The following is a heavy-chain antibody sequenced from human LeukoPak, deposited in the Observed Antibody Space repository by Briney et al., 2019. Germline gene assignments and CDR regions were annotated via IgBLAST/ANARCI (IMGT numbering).Heavy chain of an antibody. CDR1: GGTFSSYA. J-gene: IGHJ5*02. CDR3: ARDYYDSSGYDDWFDP. V-gene: IGHV1-2*02. CDR2: INPNSGGT. Sequence: ASVKVSCKASGGTFSSYAISWVRQAPGQGLEWMGWINPNSGGTNYAQKFQGRVTMSRDTSISTAYMELSRLRSDDTAVYYCARDYYDSSGYDDWFDPWGQGTLVTVSS. D-gene: IGHD3-22*01.